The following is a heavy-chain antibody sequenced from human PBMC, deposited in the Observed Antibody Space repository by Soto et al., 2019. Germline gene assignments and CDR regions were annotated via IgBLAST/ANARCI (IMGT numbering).Heavy chain of an antibody. Sequence: GESLKISCQGPGYTFPNYLICWVRHMPVKGLEWMGIIYPGDSDTRYSPSFRGQVTISVDTSTNTAYLQWSSVKASDTATYYSGRGINRIVAILRQGTTLTV. D-gene: IGHD2-21*01. CDR3: GRGINRIVAI. CDR2: IYPGDSDT. CDR1: GYTFPNYL. V-gene: IGHV5-51*01. J-gene: IGHJ3*02.